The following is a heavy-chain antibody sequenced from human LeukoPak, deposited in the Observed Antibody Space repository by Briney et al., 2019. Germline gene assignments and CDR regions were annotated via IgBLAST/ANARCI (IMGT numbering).Heavy chain of an antibody. CDR1: GVSISSSSYY. V-gene: IGHV4-39*07. D-gene: IGHD5-24*01. J-gene: IGHJ3*02. CDR2: IYYSGST. CDR3: ARGEMATIEDAFDI. Sequence: SETLSLTCTVSGVSISSSSYYWGWIRQPPGKGLEWIGSIYYSGSTYYNPSLKSRVTISVDTSKNQFSLKLSSVTAADTAVYYCARGEMATIEDAFDIWGQGTMVTVSS.